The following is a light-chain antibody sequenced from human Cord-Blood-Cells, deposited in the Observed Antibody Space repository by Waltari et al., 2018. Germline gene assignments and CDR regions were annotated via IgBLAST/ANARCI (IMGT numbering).Light chain of an antibody. CDR1: QSISSY. Sequence: DIQMTMSPPSLSASVGVGVTITCRASQSISSYLNWYQQKPGKAPKLLIYAASSLQSGVPSRLSGSGSGTDFTLTISSLQPEDFATYYCQQSYSTPITFGQGTRLEIK. CDR2: AAS. J-gene: IGKJ5*01. CDR3: QQSYSTPIT. V-gene: IGKV1-39*01.